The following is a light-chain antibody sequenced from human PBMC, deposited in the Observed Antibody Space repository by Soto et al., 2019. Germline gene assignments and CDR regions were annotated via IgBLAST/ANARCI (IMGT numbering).Light chain of an antibody. CDR1: QSVSNSY. V-gene: IGKV3-20*01. J-gene: IGKJ1*01. CDR2: RAA. CDR3: QQSYSTYPT. Sequence: DIVLTQSPDTLSLSLGERVTLSCLASQSVSNSYLAGYHQKPGRTASILINRAANSSAGILARISGSGSGAEFTPTISSLQPDDFATSYCQQSYSTYPTFGQGTKVDIK.